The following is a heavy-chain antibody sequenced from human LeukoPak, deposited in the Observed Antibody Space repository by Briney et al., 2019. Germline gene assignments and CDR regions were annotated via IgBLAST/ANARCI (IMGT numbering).Heavy chain of an antibody. D-gene: IGHD3-10*01. CDR1: GFTFKLYW. V-gene: IGHV3-74*01. CDR2: INDDGSDT. CDR3: WS. Sequence: SGGSLRLSCAASGFTFKLYWMHWVRQAPGKGPVWVSRINDDGSDTTYADSVKGRFTISRDDAKNMLFLQMNSLYYCVRGGPSTWSWGQGTLVTVSS. J-gene: IGHJ5*02.